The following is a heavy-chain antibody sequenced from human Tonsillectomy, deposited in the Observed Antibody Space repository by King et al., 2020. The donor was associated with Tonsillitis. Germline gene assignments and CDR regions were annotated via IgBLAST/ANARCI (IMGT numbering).Heavy chain of an antibody. CDR1: GFTFSRYG. J-gene: IGHJ6*02. D-gene: IGHD3-10*01. V-gene: IGHV3-30*18. Sequence: VQLVESGGGVVQPGRSVRLSCAASGFTFSRYGMHWVRQAPGRGLEWVAVMSYDGSKKYSADSVKGRFTISRDNSKNTLYLQMNSLRDEDTAVYYFAKEMHYGSGCRNLRVYGMDVWGQGTTVTVSS. CDR2: MSYDGSKK. CDR3: AKEMHYGSGCRNLRVYGMDV.